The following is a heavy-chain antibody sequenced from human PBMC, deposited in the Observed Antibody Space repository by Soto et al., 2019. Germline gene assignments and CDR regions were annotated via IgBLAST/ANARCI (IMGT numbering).Heavy chain of an antibody. D-gene: IGHD5-18*01. Sequence: QVHLVQSGAEVKKPGASVKVSCKASGYMFTKSAMHWVRQAPGQRLEWMGWISGDSGNTKYSPKLQDRVTITRDTSASTAYMELSSLRSEDTAVYYCARDGYSYGYRTLYYYGMDVWGQGTTVTVSS. CDR1: GYMFTKSA. J-gene: IGHJ6*02. V-gene: IGHV1-3*01. CDR3: ARDGYSYGYRTLYYYGMDV. CDR2: ISGDSGNT.